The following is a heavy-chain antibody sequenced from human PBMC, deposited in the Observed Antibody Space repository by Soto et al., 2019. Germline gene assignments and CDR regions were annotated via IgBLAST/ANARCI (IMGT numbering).Heavy chain of an antibody. CDR1: GYTFTSYD. Sequence: QVQLVQSGAEVKKPGASVKVSCKASGYTFTSYDINWVRQATGHGLEWMGWMNPDSGNADYAQKFQGRVNMARNTSKSSAYMELSSLRSEGTANYYCARGGGYCSTTSCYDLFDSWGQGTLVTVSS. CDR2: MNPDSGNA. V-gene: IGHV1-8*01. CDR3: ARGGGYCSTTSCYDLFDS. J-gene: IGHJ5*01. D-gene: IGHD2-2*01.